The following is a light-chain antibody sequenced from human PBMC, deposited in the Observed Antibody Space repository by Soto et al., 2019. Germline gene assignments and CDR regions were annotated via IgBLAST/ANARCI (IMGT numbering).Light chain of an antibody. Sequence: QSVLTQPPSASGTPGQRVTISCSGGRSSVGSNTVNWYQHLPGTAPKLLIYSNNHRPSGVPDRFSASKAGASASLAISGLQSEDEGDYYCAAWDASLGGFYVFGSGTRSPS. V-gene: IGLV1-44*01. J-gene: IGLJ1*01. CDR2: SNN. CDR1: RSSVGSNT. CDR3: AAWDASLGGFYV.